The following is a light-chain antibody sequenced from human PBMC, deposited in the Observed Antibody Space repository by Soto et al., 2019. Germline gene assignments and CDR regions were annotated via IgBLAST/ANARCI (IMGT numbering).Light chain of an antibody. CDR2: GAS. CDR3: LQHNSYPWT. CDR1: QSVSSN. J-gene: IGKJ1*01. Sequence: EIVLTQSPGTLSWSPGGGATLSCRASQSVSSNLAWYQQKPGQAPRLLIYGASTRATGIPARFSGSGSGTEFTLTISSLQPEDFATYYCLQHNSYPWTFGQGTKVDI. V-gene: IGKV3-15*01.